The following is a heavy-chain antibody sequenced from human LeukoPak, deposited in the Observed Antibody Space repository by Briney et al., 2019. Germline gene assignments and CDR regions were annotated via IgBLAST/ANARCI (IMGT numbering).Heavy chain of an antibody. CDR3: AAGGLVGAHYYFDY. CDR1: GFTVSTKY. Sequence: GGSLRLSCAASGFTVSTKYMTWVRRAPGKGLEWVSVLYSSGFTYYADSVKGRFTISRDNSKNTVNLQLSSLRTEDTAVYYCAAGGLVGAHYYFDYWGQGTRVTVSS. D-gene: IGHD1-26*01. J-gene: IGHJ4*02. V-gene: IGHV3-66*02. CDR2: LYSSGFT.